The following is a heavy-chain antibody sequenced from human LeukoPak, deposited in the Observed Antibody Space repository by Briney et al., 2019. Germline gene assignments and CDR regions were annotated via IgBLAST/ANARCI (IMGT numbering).Heavy chain of an antibody. CDR1: GYTFTSYD. D-gene: IGHD6-25*01. CDR2: MNPNSGNT. CDR3: ARKGPANYYYHYMDV. Sequence: ASVKVSCKASGYTFTSYDLNWVRQVTGQGLEWMGWMNPNSGNTGYAPKFQGRVTMTRNTSISTAYMELSNLRSDDTAVYYCARKGPANYYYHYMDVWGRGTSVTVSS. J-gene: IGHJ6*03. V-gene: IGHV1-8*01.